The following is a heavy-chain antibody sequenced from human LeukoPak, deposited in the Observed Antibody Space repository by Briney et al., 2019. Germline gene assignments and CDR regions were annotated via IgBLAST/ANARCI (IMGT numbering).Heavy chain of an antibody. V-gene: IGHV4-39*07. J-gene: IGHJ5*02. CDR3: ARDLVGYYDSSGPNWFDP. D-gene: IGHD3-22*01. Sequence: PSETLSLTCTVSGGSISSSSYYGGWIRQPPGKGLEWIGSIYYSGSPYYNPSLKSRVTISVDTSKNQFSLKLSSVTAAATAVYYCARDLVGYYDSSGPNWFDPWGQGTLVTVSS. CDR1: GGSISSSSYY. CDR2: IYYSGSP.